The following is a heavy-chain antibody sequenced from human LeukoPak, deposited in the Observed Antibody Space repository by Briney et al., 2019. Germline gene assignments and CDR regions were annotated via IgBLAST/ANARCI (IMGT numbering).Heavy chain of an antibody. CDR3: ARVEYSSGWCYYMDV. CDR2: IYYSGST. D-gene: IGHD6-19*01. V-gene: IGHV4-59*01. CDR1: GGSISSYY. J-gene: IGHJ6*03. Sequence: SETLSLTCTVSGGSISSYYWSWIRQPPGKGLEWIGYIYYSGSTNYNPSLKSRVTISVDTSKNQFSLKLSSVTAADTAVYYCARVEYSSGWCYYMDVWGKGTTVTVSS.